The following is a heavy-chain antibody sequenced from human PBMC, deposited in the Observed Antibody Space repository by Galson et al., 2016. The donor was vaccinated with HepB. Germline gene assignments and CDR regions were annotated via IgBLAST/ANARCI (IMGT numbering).Heavy chain of an antibody. V-gene: IGHV4-59*02. CDR3: ARLGGNTRVDL. J-gene: IGHJ5*02. CDR2: IHDNRAYT. D-gene: IGHD1-7*01. CDR1: GGSVSNNY. Sequence: SETLSLTCSVSGGSVSNNYWSWIRQPPGRGLEWIAYIHDNRAYTRYNPSLGSRITISVDKSKNQVSLKLTSVTAADTAVYFCARLGGNTRVDLWGQGTLVTVS.